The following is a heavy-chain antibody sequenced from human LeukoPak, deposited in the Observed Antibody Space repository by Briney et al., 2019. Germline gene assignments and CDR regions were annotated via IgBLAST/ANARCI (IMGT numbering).Heavy chain of an antibody. J-gene: IGHJ4*02. CDR1: GFTFSSYG. CDR3: AAMTSVTTGDY. CDR2: ISSDGSNE. Sequence: GSLRLSCAASGFTFSSYGMHWVRQAPGKGLEWVAVISSDGSNEYYADSVKGRFTISRDNSKNTLDLEMNSLRTEDTAVYYCAAMTSVTTGDYWGQGTLVTVSS. V-gene: IGHV3-30*03. D-gene: IGHD4-11*01.